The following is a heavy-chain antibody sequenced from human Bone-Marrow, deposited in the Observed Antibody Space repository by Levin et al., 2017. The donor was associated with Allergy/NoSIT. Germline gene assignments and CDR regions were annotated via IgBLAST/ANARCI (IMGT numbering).Heavy chain of an antibody. CDR2: IYYSGST. J-gene: IGHJ4*02. CDR1: GGSISSSSYQ. CDR3: ARVLSAISASGPEY. D-gene: IGHD6-13*01. Sequence: SQTLSLTCTVSGGSISSSSYQWGWIRQPPGKGLEWIGNIYYSGSTSYNPSLKNRVTISIDTSKNQLFLKLTSVTAAETAVYYCARVLSAISASGPEYLGQGILVTVSS. V-gene: IGHV4-39*07.